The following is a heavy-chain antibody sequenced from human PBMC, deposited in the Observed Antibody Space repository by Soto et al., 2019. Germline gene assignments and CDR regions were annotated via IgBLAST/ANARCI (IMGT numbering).Heavy chain of an antibody. J-gene: IGHJ5*02. CDR1: GYSFTSYW. CDR3: ERHFLEGQWMVPPVSWFDT. CDR2: IYPGDSDT. Sequence: GDSLKISCKGSGYSFTSYWIGWVRQMPGKGLEWMGIIYPGDSDTRYSPSFQGQVTISADKSISTAYLQWSSLKASDTAMYYCERHFLEGQWMVPPVSWFDTWGQGTLVTVSS. D-gene: IGHD6-19*01. V-gene: IGHV5-51*01.